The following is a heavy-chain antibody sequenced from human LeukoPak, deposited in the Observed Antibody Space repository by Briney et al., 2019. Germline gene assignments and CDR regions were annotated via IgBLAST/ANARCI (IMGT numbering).Heavy chain of an antibody. J-gene: IGHJ1*01. CDR2: FDPEDGET. D-gene: IGHD4-17*01. V-gene: IGHV1-24*01. CDR1: GYTLTELS. Sequence: GASVKVSCKVSGYTLTELSMHWVRQAPGKGLEWMGGFDPEDGETIYAQKLQGRVTMTTDTSTSTAYMELSSLRSDDTAVYYCARDGDYGDYAGIWGQGTLVTVSS. CDR3: ARDGDYGDYAGI.